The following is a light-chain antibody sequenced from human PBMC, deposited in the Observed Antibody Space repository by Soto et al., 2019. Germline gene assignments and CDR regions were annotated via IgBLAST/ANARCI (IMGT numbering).Light chain of an antibody. V-gene: IGLV2-8*01. CDR3: NSYAGSNFLYV. Sequence: QSALTQPPSASGSPGQSVTISCTGTSSDVGGYNYVSWYQQHPGKAPKLMIYEVSKRPSGVPDRFSGSKSGNTASLTVSGLQAEDEADYYCNSYAGSNFLYVFGTGTKVTVL. CDR2: EVS. CDR1: SSDVGGYNY. J-gene: IGLJ1*01.